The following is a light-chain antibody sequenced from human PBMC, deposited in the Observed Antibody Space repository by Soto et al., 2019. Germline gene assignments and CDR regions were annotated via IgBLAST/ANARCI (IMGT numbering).Light chain of an antibody. CDR3: QQYNNWPPYT. CDR1: QSVSSN. CDR2: GAS. Sequence: ETVMTQPPATLSVSPGERATLSCRASQSVSSNLAWYQQKPGQAPRLLIYGASTRATGIPARFSGSGSGTQFTLTISSLQSEDFAVYYCQQYNNWPPYTFGQGTKVEIK. J-gene: IGKJ2*01. V-gene: IGKV3-15*01.